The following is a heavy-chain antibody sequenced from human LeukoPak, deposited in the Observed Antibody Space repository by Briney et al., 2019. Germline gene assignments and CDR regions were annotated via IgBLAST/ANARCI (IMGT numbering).Heavy chain of an antibody. J-gene: IGHJ4*02. CDR1: GFTFSSYA. CDR3: ARDPYDSSGYPMGY. Sequence: GGSLRLSCAASGFTFSSYAMSWVRQAPGKGLEWVSGISGSGGGTGYADSVKGRFTISRDNSKNTLSLQMNSLRAEDTAVYYCARDPYDSSGYPMGYWGQGTLVTVSS. CDR2: ISGSGGGT. D-gene: IGHD3-22*01. V-gene: IGHV3-23*01.